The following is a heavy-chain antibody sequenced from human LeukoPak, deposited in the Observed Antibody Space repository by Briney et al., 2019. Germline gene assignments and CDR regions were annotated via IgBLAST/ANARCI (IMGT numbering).Heavy chain of an antibody. V-gene: IGHV4-39*07. D-gene: IGHD3-16*01. CDR1: GGSISSSSYY. J-gene: IGHJ5*02. CDR2: IYYSGIT. Sequence: PSETLSLTCTVSGGSISSSSYYWGWIRQPPGKGLEWIGSIYYSGITNYNPSLKSRVTISIDTSKNQFSLKLSSVTAADTAVYYCARGVNWIDPWGQGTLVTVSS. CDR3: ARGVNWIDP.